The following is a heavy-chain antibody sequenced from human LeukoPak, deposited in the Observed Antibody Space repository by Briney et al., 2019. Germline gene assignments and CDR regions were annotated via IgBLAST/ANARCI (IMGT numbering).Heavy chain of an antibody. CDR3: AKGSVDSYSSSLDY. CDR1: GFTFSNFA. D-gene: IGHD5-12*01. J-gene: IGHJ4*02. V-gene: IGHV3-23*01. Sequence: GGSLRLSCAASGFTFSNFALGWVRRAPGKGLEWVSAIGSGGGTAYADSVQGRFIISRDNSKNTLFLQMNSLRGEDTAVYYCAKGSVDSYSSSLDYWGQGTLVTVSS. CDR2: IGSGGGT.